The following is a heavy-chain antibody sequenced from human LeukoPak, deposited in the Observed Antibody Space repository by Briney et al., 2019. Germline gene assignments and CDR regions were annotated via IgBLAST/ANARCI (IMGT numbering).Heavy chain of an antibody. D-gene: IGHD6-13*01. CDR1: GFTFSSYS. J-gene: IGHJ4*02. CDR2: ISSSSSYI. Sequence: KPGGSLRLSCAASGFTFSSYSMNWVRQAPGKGLEWVSSISSSSSYIYYADSVKGRLTISRDNAKNSLYLQMNSLRAEDTAVYYCARDGPGIGQYWGQGTLVTVSS. CDR3: ARDGPGIGQY. V-gene: IGHV3-21*01.